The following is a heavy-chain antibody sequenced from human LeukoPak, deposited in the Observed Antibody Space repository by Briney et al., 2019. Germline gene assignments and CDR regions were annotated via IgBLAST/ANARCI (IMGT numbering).Heavy chain of an antibody. CDR3: AKDLGRIVGATRQYYYFDY. CDR2: ISGSGGST. D-gene: IGHD1-26*01. J-gene: IGHJ4*02. Sequence: GGSLRLSCAASGFTFSSYAMSWVRQAPGKGLEWVSAISGSGGSTYYADSVKGRFTISRDNSKNTLYLQMNSLRAEDTAVYYCAKDLGRIVGATRQYYYFDYWGQGTLVTVSS. V-gene: IGHV3-23*01. CDR1: GFTFSSYA.